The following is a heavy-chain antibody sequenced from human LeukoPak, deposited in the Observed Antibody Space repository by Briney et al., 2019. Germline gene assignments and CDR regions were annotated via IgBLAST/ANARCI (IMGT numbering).Heavy chain of an antibody. CDR3: ARVGDGYCSGGSCYYFDY. CDR2: INHSGST. Sequence: SETLSLTCAVYGGSFSGYYWSWIRQPPGKGLEWIGEINHSGSTNYNPSLKSRVTISVGTSKNQFSLKLSSVTAADTAVYYCARVGDGYCSGGSCYYFDYWGQGTLVTVSS. J-gene: IGHJ4*02. D-gene: IGHD2-15*01. V-gene: IGHV4-34*01. CDR1: GGSFSGYY.